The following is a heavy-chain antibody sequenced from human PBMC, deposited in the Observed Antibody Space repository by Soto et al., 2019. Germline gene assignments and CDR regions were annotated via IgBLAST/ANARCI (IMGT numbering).Heavy chain of an antibody. CDR3: ASRHGSSSHDY. Sequence: SEKVSGGASVYPCPSYDIIWVRQATGQGLEWMGWMNPNSGNTGYAQKFQGRVTMTRNTSISTAYMELSSLRSEDTAVYYCASRHGSSSHDYWGQGTLVTVFS. V-gene: IGHV1-8*01. J-gene: IGHJ4*02. CDR1: VYPCPSYD. CDR2: MNPNSGNT. D-gene: IGHD6-6*01.